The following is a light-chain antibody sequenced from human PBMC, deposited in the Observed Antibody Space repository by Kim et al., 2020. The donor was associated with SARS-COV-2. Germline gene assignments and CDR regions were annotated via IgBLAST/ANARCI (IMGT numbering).Light chain of an antibody. CDR1: SLRSYY. Sequence: ALGQTVSSPCQGDSLRSYYASWYQQKPGQAPVLVIYGKNNRPSGIPDRFSGSSSGNTASLTITGAQAEDEADYYCNSRDSSGNHWVFGGGTKVTVL. V-gene: IGLV3-19*01. J-gene: IGLJ3*02. CDR2: GKN. CDR3: NSRDSSGNHWV.